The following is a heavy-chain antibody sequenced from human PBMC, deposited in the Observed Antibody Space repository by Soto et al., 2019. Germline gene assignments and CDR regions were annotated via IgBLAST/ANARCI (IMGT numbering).Heavy chain of an antibody. CDR1: GGSISSGGYY. Sequence: QVQLQESGPGLVKPSQTLSLTCTVSGGSISSGGYYWSWIRQHPGKCLEWIGYIYYSGSTYYNPSLKSRVTMSVDTSKNQFSLKLSSVNAADTAVYSCAGIDSRSTGGNLRYWGQGTLVTVSS. D-gene: IGHD1-26*01. CDR2: IYYSGST. J-gene: IGHJ4*02. V-gene: IGHV4-31*03. CDR3: AGIDSRSTGGNLRY.